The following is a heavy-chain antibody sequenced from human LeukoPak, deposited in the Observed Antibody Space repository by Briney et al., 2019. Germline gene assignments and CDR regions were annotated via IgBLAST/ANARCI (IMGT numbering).Heavy chain of an antibody. D-gene: IGHD3-22*01. Sequence: PGGSLRLSCAASGFTFSSYEMIWVRQAPGKGLEWVSYISSSGTTMYCADSVKGRFTISRDNAKNSLYLQMNSLRAEDTAVYFCARESSSGYSFDHWGQGMLVTASS. V-gene: IGHV3-48*03. J-gene: IGHJ4*02. CDR3: ARESSSGYSFDH. CDR1: GFTFSSYE. CDR2: ISSSGTTM.